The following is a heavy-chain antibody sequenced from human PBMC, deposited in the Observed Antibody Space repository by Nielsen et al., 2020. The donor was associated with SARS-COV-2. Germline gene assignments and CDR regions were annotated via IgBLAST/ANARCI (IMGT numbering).Heavy chain of an antibody. D-gene: IGHD3-10*01. CDR3: ARDQEGYYGSGSYEGDDYYYYYGMDV. CDR1: GFNFKSFW. V-gene: IGHV3-7*01. J-gene: IGHJ6*02. CDR2: IKEDGTER. Sequence: GGSLRLSCETSGFNFKSFWMNWVRQAPEKGLEWVANIKEDGTERSYVDAVKGRFTLSRDNSKNTLYLQMNSLRAEDTAVYYCARDQEGYYGSGSYEGDDYYYYYGMDVWGQGTTVTVSS.